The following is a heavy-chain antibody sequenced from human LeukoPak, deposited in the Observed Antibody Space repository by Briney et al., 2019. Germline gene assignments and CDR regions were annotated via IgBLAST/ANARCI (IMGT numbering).Heavy chain of an antibody. CDR2: IYTSGST. CDR3: ARDSSDYDFWSGYLEDWFDP. CDR1: GGSISSYY. Sequence: ASETLSLTCTVSGGSISSYYWSWIRQPAGKGLEWIGRIYTSGSTNYNPSLKSRVTMSVDTSKNQFSLKLSSVTGADTAVYYCARDSSDYDFWSGYLEDWFDPWGQGTLVTVSS. D-gene: IGHD3-3*01. V-gene: IGHV4-4*07. J-gene: IGHJ5*02.